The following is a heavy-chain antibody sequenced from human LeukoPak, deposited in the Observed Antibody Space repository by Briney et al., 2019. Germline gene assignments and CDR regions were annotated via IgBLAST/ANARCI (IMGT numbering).Heavy chain of an antibody. CDR1: GGAISSYY. CDR2: IYYSGST. J-gene: IGHJ3*02. CDR3: ARDGHAFDI. V-gene: IGHV4-59*01. Sequence: PSETPSLTCTVSGGAISSYYWSWIRQPPGKGLEWIGYIYYSGSTNYNPSLKSRVTISVDTSKNQFSLKLSSVTAADTAAYYCARDGHAFDIWGQGTMVTVSS.